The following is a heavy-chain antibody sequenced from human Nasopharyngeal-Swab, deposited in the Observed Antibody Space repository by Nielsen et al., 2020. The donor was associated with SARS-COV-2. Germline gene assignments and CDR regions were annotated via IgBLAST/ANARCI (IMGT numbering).Heavy chain of an antibody. Sequence: SETLSLTCTVSGGSISSYYWSWIRQPAGKGLEWIGRIYTSGSTNYNPSLKSRVTISVDTSKNQLSLKLSSVTAADTAVYYCASSGSYLGADYWGQGTLVTVSS. D-gene: IGHD1-26*01. CDR3: ASSGSYLGADY. CDR1: GGSISSYY. J-gene: IGHJ4*02. CDR2: IYTSGST. V-gene: IGHV4-4*07.